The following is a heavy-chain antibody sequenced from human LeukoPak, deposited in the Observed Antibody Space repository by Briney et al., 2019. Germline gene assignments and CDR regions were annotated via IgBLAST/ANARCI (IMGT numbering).Heavy chain of an antibody. V-gene: IGHV3-11*01. D-gene: IGHD3-10*01. CDR2: ISSSGSTI. Sequence: GGSLRLSCAASGFTFSDYYMSWIRQAPGKGLEWVSYISSSGSTIYYADSVKGRFTISRDSAKNSLYLQMNSLRAEDTAVYYCARDKVDYYGSGSYVAFDIWGQGTMVTVSS. CDR1: GFTFSDYY. J-gene: IGHJ3*02. CDR3: ARDKVDYYGSGSYVAFDI.